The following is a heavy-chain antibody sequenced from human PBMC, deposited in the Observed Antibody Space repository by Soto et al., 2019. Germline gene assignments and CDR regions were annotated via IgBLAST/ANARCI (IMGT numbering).Heavy chain of an antibody. CDR1: GGAFRGYG. Sequence: QVHLVQSGAEVKKPGSSVRVSCRASGGAFRGYGISWLRQAPGQGLEWMGGIIPIFGTSNYAQKLEGRVTITAGDSAGPGFLDPGGLKSGRTAVYYCAGGGVGARGLEFYFGFRGQGTLVTVSS. CDR2: IIPIFGTS. V-gene: IGHV1-69*01. CDR3: AGGGVGARGLEFYFGF. D-gene: IGHD3-10*01. J-gene: IGHJ4*02.